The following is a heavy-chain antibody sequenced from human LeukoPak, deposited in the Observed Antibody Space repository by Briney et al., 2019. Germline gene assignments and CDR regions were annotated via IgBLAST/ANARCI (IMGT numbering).Heavy chain of an antibody. D-gene: IGHD3-3*01. CDR3: AKIGIFGVIAKYYFDY. CDR1: GFTFSSYA. Sequence: GGSLRLSCAASGFTFSSYAMSWVRQAPEKGLEWVSAIRGSGGTTYYADSVKGRLTISRDNSKNTLYLQMNSLRAEDTAVYYCAKIGIFGVIAKYYFDYWGQGTLVTVSS. V-gene: IGHV3-23*01. J-gene: IGHJ4*02. CDR2: IRGSGGTT.